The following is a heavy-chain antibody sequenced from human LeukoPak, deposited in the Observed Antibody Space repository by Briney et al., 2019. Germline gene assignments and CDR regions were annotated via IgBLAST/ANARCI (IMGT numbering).Heavy chain of an antibody. D-gene: IGHD2-2*01. Sequence: KASETLSLTCAVYGGSFSGYYWSWIRQPPGKGLEWIGEINHSGSTNYNPSLKSRVTISVDTSKNQFSLKLSFVTAADTAVYYCARHAGRRVQYQLPFDYWGQGTLVTVSS. V-gene: IGHV4-34*01. J-gene: IGHJ4*02. CDR3: ARHAGRRVQYQLPFDY. CDR2: INHSGST. CDR1: GGSFSGYY.